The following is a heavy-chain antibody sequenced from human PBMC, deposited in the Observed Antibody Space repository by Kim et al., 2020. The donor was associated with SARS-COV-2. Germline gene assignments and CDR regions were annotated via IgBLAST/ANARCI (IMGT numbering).Heavy chain of an antibody. CDR1: GGSFSGYY. CDR3: ARFTTGTTGTKIPFDY. Sequence: SETLSLTCAVYGGSFSGYYWSWIRQPPGKGLEWIGEINHSGSTNYNPSLKSRVTISVDTSKNQFSLKLSSVTAADTAVYYCARFTTGTTGTKIPFDYWGQGTLVTVSS. J-gene: IGHJ4*02. D-gene: IGHD1-1*01. V-gene: IGHV4-34*01. CDR2: INHSGST.